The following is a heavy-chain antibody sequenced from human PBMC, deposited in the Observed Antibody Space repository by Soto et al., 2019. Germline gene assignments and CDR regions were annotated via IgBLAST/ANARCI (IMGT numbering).Heavy chain of an antibody. J-gene: IGHJ5*02. CDR3: AKERLAATNWFDP. CDR1: GFTFSSYG. CDR2: ISYDGSNK. V-gene: IGHV3-30*18. Sequence: QVQLVESGGGVVQPGRSLRLSCAASGFTFSSYGMQWVRQAPGKGLEWVAVISYDGSNKYYADSVKGRFTISRDNSKNTLYLQMNSLRAEDTAVYYRAKERLAATNWFDPWGQGTLVTVSS. D-gene: IGHD2-15*01.